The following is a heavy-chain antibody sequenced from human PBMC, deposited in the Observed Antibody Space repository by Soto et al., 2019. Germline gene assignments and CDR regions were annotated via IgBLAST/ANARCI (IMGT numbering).Heavy chain of an antibody. CDR2: IWYDGSNE. CDR3: ARDRRGSGWYDYFDY. CDR1: GFTFSSYG. D-gene: IGHD6-19*01. V-gene: IGHV3-33*01. Sequence: QVQLVESGGGVVQPGRSLRLSCAASGFTFSSYGMHWVRQAPGKGLEWVAVIWYDGSNENYADSVKGRFTISRDNSKNTLYLQMNSMRADDKDLYYCARDRRGSGWYDYFDYWGQGTLVTVSS. J-gene: IGHJ4*02.